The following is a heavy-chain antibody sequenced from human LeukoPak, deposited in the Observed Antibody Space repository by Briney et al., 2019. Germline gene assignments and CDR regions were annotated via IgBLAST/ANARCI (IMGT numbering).Heavy chain of an antibody. D-gene: IGHD1-26*01. CDR1: GGSISSSSYY. CDR2: IYYSGST. V-gene: IGHV4-39*07. Sequence: SETLSLTCTVSGGSISSSSYYWGWIRQPPGKGLEWIGSIYYSGSTYYNPSLKSRVTISVDTSKNQFSLKLSSVTAADTAVYYCARDRVSGSDWIDYWGQGTLVTVSS. J-gene: IGHJ4*02. CDR3: ARDRVSGSDWIDY.